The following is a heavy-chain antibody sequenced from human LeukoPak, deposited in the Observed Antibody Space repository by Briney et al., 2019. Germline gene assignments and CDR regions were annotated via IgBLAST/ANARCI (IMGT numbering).Heavy chain of an antibody. D-gene: IGHD3-10*01. Sequence: GASVKVSCKTSGYTFSTYGISWVRQAPGQGPEWMGWISAYNGNTNYAQKLQGRVTMTTDTSTSTAYMELRSLRSDDTAVYYCARGALWFGEPNYYGMDVWGQGTTVTVSS. V-gene: IGHV1-18*01. CDR2: ISAYNGNT. J-gene: IGHJ6*02. CDR3: ARGALWFGEPNYYGMDV. CDR1: GYTFSTYG.